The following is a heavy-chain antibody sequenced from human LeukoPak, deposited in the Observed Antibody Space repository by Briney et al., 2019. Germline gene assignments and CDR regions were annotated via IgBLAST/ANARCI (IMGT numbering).Heavy chain of an antibody. J-gene: IGHJ3*02. CDR3: ARDTAAASGDAFDI. V-gene: IGHV4-61*02. CDR2: IYTSGST. CDR1: GGSISSGSYY. Sequence: SETLSLTCTVSGGSISSGSYYWSWLRQPAGKGLEWIGRIYTSGSTNYNPSLKSRVTISVDTSKNQFSLKLSSVTAADTAVYYCARDTAAASGDAFDIWGQGTMVTVSS. D-gene: IGHD6-13*01.